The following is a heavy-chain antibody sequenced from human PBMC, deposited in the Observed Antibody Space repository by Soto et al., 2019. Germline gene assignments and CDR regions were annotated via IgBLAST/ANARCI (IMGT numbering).Heavy chain of an antibody. V-gene: IGHV3-74*01. J-gene: IGHJ4*02. D-gene: IGHD3-22*01. Sequence: GGSLRLSCAASGFTFSTYWMHWVRQAPGKGLVWVSCINHDGRDTSYADSVTGRFTISRDNAKNTLHLQMNSLRAEDTAIYYCARAHYYDDGRGYTYYDVWGQGALVTVSS. CDR2: INHDGRDT. CDR1: GFTFSTYW. CDR3: ARAHYYDDGRGYTYYDV.